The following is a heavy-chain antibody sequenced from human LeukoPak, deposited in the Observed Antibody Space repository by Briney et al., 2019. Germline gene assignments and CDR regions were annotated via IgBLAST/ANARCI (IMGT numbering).Heavy chain of an antibody. J-gene: IGHJ3*02. CDR1: GFTFSSYA. CDR2: ISGSGGST. V-gene: IGHV3-23*01. CDR3: AKEGRVGYSSSSWAFDI. Sequence: PGGSLRLSCAASGFTFSSYAMSWVRQTPEKGLEWVSAISGSGGSTYYADSVKGRFTISRDNSNNTLYLQMNSLRAEDTAVYYCAKEGRVGYSSSSWAFDIWGQGTMVTVSS. D-gene: IGHD6-6*01.